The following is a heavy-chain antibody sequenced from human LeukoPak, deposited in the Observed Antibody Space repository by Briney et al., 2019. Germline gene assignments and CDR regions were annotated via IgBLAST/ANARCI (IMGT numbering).Heavy chain of an antibody. CDR3: ATGHIGYYGLFNY. CDR2: INPNSGGT. J-gene: IGHJ4*02. Sequence: GASVKVSCKASGYTFTGYYMHWVRQAPGQGLEWMGWINPNSGGTNYAQKFQGRVTMTEDTSTDIAYMELSSLRSEDTAVYYCATGHIGYYGLFNYWGQGTLVTVSS. CDR1: GYTFTGYY. V-gene: IGHV1-2*02. D-gene: IGHD3-22*01.